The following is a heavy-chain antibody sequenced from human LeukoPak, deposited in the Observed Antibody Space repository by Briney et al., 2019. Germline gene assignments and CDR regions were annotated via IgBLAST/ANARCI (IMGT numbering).Heavy chain of an antibody. D-gene: IGHD6-13*01. Sequence: ASVKVSCKASGYTFTSYGISWVRQAPGQGLEWMGWISAYNGNTNYAQKLQGRVTMTTDTSTSTAYMELRSLRSDDTAVYYCAGGGIAAAGRRGYYYYGMDVWGQGTTVTVSS. CDR3: AGGGIAAAGRRGYYYYGMDV. V-gene: IGHV1-18*01. J-gene: IGHJ6*02. CDR1: GYTFTSYG. CDR2: ISAYNGNT.